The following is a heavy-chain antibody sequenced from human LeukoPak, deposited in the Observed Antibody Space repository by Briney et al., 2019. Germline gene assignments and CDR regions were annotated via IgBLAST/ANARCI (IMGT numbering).Heavy chain of an antibody. D-gene: IGHD3-10*01. J-gene: IGHJ4*02. CDR1: GFTFSSYW. V-gene: IGHV3-7*01. CDR3: TRDTQGSRIYSTDY. CDR2: IKQDGGEK. Sequence: GGSLRLSCAAPGFTFSSYWMSWVRQAPGKGLEWVANIKQDGGEKYYVDSVKGRFTVSRDNAKNSLFLRMQSLRAEDTAVYYCTRDTQGSRIYSTDYWGQGTLVTVSS.